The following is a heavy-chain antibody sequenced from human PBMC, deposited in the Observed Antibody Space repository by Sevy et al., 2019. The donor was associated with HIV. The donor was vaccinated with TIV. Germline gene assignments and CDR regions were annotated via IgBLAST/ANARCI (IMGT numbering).Heavy chain of an antibody. CDR3: AKAFTTVTTDPYFDY. V-gene: IGHV3-30*18. J-gene: IGHJ4*02. Sequence: GGSLRLSCAASGLTFSSYGMHWVRQAPGKGLEWVALISYDGSNKYYADSVKGRFTISRDNSKNTLYLQMNSLRAEDTAVYYCAKAFTTVTTDPYFDYWGQGTLVTVSS. D-gene: IGHD4-17*01. CDR1: GLTFSSYG. CDR2: ISYDGSNK.